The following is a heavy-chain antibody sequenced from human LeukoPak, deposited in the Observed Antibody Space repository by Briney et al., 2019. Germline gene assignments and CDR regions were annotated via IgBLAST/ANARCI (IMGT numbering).Heavy chain of an antibody. V-gene: IGHV3-7*01. D-gene: IGHD5-24*01. J-gene: IGHJ4*02. CDR1: GFTFSTYW. Sequence: GGSLRLSCATSGFTFSTYWMSWVRQAPGKGLEWVANIKQDGSETYYADSVKGRFTIFRDNAKNSLYLQMDSLRVEDTAVYYCAHGDGFDYWGQGTRVIVSS. CDR3: AHGDGFDY. CDR2: IKQDGSET.